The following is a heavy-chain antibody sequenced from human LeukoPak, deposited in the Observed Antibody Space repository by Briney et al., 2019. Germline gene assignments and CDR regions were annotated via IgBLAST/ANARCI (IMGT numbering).Heavy chain of an antibody. CDR2: IYRTGST. CDR3: ARGGYDGSGYCRY. CDR1: GYSISSGYY. V-gene: IGHV4-38-2*01. D-gene: IGHD3-22*01. J-gene: IGHJ4*02. Sequence: SETLSLTCAVSGYSISSGYYWGWIRQPPGKGLEWVGSIYRTGSTYYNPSFDSRVTISLDTSRNQFSLKLNSVTAADTALYYCARGGYDGSGYCRYWGQGTLVAVSS.